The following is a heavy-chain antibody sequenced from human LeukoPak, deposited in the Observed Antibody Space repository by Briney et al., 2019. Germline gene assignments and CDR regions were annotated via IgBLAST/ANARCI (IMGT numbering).Heavy chain of an antibody. D-gene: IGHD3-10*01. CDR1: GITLGNFA. CDR2: ITSNGGST. J-gene: IGHJ4*02. CDR3: AKEGYYGSGSFPDY. Sequence: GGSLRLSCSASGITLGNFAMHWVRQAPGKGLEYVSAITSNGGSTYYADSVKGRFTISRDNSKNTLYLQMNSLRAEDTAVYYCAKEGYYGSGSFPDYWGQGTLVTVSS. V-gene: IGHV3-64*04.